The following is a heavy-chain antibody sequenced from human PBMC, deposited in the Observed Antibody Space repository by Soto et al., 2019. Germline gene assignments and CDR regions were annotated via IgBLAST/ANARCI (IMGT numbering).Heavy chain of an antibody. Sequence: PGGSLRLSXAASGFTFSSYEMNWVRQAPGKGLEWVSYISSSGSTIYYADSVKGRFTISRDNAKNSLYLQTNSLRAEDTAVYYCARDAVASHFWSGYSYYYYYYGMDVWGQGTTVTVSS. CDR2: ISSSGSTI. J-gene: IGHJ6*02. V-gene: IGHV3-48*03. D-gene: IGHD3-3*02. CDR3: ARDAVASHFWSGYSYYYYYYGMDV. CDR1: GFTFSSYE.